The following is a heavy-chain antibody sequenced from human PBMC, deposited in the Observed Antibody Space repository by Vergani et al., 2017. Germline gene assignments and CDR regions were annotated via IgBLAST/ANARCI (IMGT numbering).Heavy chain of an antibody. J-gene: IGHJ3*01. CDR3: ARALGGTSWDPFDV. V-gene: IGHV4-59*01. CDR2: IYSSGKT. D-gene: IGHD2-2*01. Sequence: VQLQESGPGLVKPSETLSLTCTVAGGSISSYSWSWIRQPPGKVLEWIGYIYSSGKTNYYPSLESRVTMSVDMSKNQFSLNLNSVTAADTAVYYCARALGGTSWDPFDVWGQGTMVTVSS. CDR1: GGSISSYS.